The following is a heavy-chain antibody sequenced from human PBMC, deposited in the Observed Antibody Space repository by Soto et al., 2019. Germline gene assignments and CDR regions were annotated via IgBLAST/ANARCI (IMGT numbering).Heavy chain of an antibody. CDR2: IIPISGTA. D-gene: IGHD2-2*01. CDR1: GGTFSSYA. Sequence: EQLVQSGAEVKKPGSSVKVSCKASGGTFSSYAISWVRQAPGQGLEWMGGIIPISGTANYAQKFQGRVTITADESTSTAYMELSSLRSEDTAVYYCARSQGSSTSLEIYYYYYFGMDVWGQWTTVTVSS. V-gene: IGHV1-69*01. CDR3: ARSQGSSTSLEIYYYYYFGMDV. J-gene: IGHJ6*02.